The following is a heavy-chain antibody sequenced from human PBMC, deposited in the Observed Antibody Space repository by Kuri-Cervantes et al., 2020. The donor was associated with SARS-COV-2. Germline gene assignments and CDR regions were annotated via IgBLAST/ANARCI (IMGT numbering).Heavy chain of an antibody. CDR1: GDSITNYY. Sequence: SETLSLTCTVSGDSITNYYLTWIRQPPGKGLEWIGYVPYNGATAYNPSLKSRVTMSLDTSKNQFSLRLSSVTAADTAVYYCSGRVDFSSVDYWGQGTRVTGYS. V-gene: IGHV4-59*01. CDR3: SGRVDFSSVDY. J-gene: IGHJ4*02. CDR2: VPYNGAT. D-gene: IGHD3/OR15-3a*01.